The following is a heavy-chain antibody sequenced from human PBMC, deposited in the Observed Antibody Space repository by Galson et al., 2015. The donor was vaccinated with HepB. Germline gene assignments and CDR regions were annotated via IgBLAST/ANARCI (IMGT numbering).Heavy chain of an antibody. CDR1: GFTLSNYS. Sequence: SLRLSCAASGFTLSNYSMNWVRQAPGKGLEWLSYITSSSSNIYYADSVKGRFTISRDNAKKSLYLEMTSLRVEDTAVYYCTRKWAFDIWGQGTMVTVS. CDR2: ITSSSSNI. J-gene: IGHJ3*02. CDR3: TRKWAFDI. V-gene: IGHV3-48*01. D-gene: IGHD1-26*01.